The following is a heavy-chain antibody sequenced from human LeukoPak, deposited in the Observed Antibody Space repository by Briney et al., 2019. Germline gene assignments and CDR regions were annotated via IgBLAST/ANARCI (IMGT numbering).Heavy chain of an antibody. CDR1: GFTFSSYA. Sequence: QAGGSLRLSCAASGFTFSSYAMSWVRQAPGKGLVWVSRINSDGSITNYADSVEGRFTISRDNAKNTLYLQMNSLRAEDTAVYYCARDMVGPRDCWGQGTLVTVSS. V-gene: IGHV3-74*01. D-gene: IGHD1-26*01. J-gene: IGHJ4*02. CDR2: INSDGSIT. CDR3: ARDMVGPRDC.